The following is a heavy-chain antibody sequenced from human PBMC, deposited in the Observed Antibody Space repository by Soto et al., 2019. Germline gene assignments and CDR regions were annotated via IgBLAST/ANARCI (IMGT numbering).Heavy chain of an antibody. D-gene: IGHD3-10*01. V-gene: IGHV3-9*01. CDR1: GFTFDDYA. Sequence: EVQLVESGGGLVQPGRSLRLSCAASGFTFDDYAMHWVRQAPGKGLEWVSGISWNSGSIGYADSVKGRFTISRDNAKNSLYLQMNSLRAEDTALYYCAKTSYYYGSGSYQRGYFALWGRGTLVTVSS. J-gene: IGHJ2*01. CDR2: ISWNSGSI. CDR3: AKTSYYYGSGSYQRGYFAL.